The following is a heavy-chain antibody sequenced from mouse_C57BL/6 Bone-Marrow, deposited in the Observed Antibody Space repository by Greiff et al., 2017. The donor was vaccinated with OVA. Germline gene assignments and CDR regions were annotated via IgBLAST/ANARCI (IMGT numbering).Heavy chain of an antibody. D-gene: IGHD2-1*01. J-gene: IGHJ2*01. Sequence: VQLQQPGAELVMPGASVKLSCKASGYTFTSYWMHWVKQRPGQGLEWIGEIDPSDSYTNYNQKFKGKSTLTVDKSSSTAYMQLSSLTSEDSAVYYCARERESYYAPYYFDYWGQGTTLTVSS. CDR1: GYTFTSYW. V-gene: IGHV1-69*01. CDR3: ARERESYYAPYYFDY. CDR2: IDPSDSYT.